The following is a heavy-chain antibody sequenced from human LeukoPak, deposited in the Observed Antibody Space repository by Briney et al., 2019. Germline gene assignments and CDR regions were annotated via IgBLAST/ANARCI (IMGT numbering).Heavy chain of an antibody. J-gene: IGHJ4*02. CDR2: IYYSGST. D-gene: IGHD3-10*01. V-gene: IGHV4-59*01. CDR1: GGSISSYY. CDR3: ARVLERFGELSFLFDY. Sequence: SETLSLTCTVSGGSISSYYWSWIRQPPGKGLEWIGYIYYSGSTNYNPSLKSRVTISVDTSKNQFSLKLSSVTAADTAVYYCARVLERFGELSFLFDYWGQGTLVTVSS.